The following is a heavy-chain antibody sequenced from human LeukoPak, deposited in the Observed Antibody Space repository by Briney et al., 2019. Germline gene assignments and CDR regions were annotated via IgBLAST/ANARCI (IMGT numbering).Heavy chain of an antibody. V-gene: IGHV4-34*01. Sequence: PSETLSLTCAVYGGSFSGYYWSWIRQPPVKGLEWIGEINHSGSTNYNPSLKSRVTISVDTSKNQFSLKLSSVTAADTAVYYCARGRVVVKKYYFDYWGQGTLVTVSS. CDR1: GGSFSGYY. J-gene: IGHJ4*02. CDR2: INHSGST. D-gene: IGHD3-22*01. CDR3: ARGRVVVKKYYFDY.